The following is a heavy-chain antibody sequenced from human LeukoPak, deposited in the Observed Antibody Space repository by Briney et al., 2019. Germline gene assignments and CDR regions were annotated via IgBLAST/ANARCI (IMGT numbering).Heavy chain of an antibody. CDR2: IYYSGST. D-gene: IGHD3-10*01. CDR3: ARGVGYGSGSYYPDY. J-gene: IGHJ4*02. Sequence: PSGTLSLTCTVSGGSISSYYWSWIRQPPGKGLEWSGYIYYSGSTNYNPSLKSRVTISVDTSKNQFSLKLSSVTAADTAVYYCARGVGYGSGSYYPDYWGQGTLVTVSS. V-gene: IGHV4-59*01. CDR1: GGSISSYY.